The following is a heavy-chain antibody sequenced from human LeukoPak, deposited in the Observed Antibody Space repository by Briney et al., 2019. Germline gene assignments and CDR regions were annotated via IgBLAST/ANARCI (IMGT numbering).Heavy chain of an antibody. V-gene: IGHV4-61*02. Sequence: PSQTLSLTCTVSGGSISSGSYYWSWIRQPAGKGLEWIGRIYTSGSTYYNPSLKSRVTISVDTSKNQFSLKLSSVTAADTAVYYCARQEYCGGDCGIDYWGQGTLVTVSS. D-gene: IGHD2-21*02. J-gene: IGHJ4*02. CDR1: GGSISSGSYY. CDR3: ARQEYCGGDCGIDY. CDR2: IYTSGST.